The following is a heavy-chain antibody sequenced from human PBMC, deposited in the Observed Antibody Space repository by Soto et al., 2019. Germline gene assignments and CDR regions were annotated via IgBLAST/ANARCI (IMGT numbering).Heavy chain of an antibody. J-gene: IGHJ5*02. D-gene: IGHD3-16*01. CDR2: IYFTGNT. CDR3: GRVPVDTYMIYWSDP. V-gene: IGHV4-61*01. CDR1: GDSVSSGNYY. Sequence: SETLSLSWTVSGDSVSSGNYYGSWIRQPQGKGLEWIGSIYFTGNTNYNPSLKSRLTMSIDTSRNLFSLRLGSVTAADTAVYYCGRVPVDTYMIYWSDPWGQGTLVTVSS.